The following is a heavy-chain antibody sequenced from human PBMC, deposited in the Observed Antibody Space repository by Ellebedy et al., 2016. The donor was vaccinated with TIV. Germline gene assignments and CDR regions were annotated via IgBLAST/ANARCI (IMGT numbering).Heavy chain of an antibody. V-gene: IGHV3-11*06. CDR3: ARNGYEDVWGSYHHDY. J-gene: IGHJ4*02. CDR2: ISSRSSYS. D-gene: IGHD3-16*02. Sequence: GESLKISCAASGFTFSDYYMSWIRQAPGKGLEWVSYISSRSSYSNYTDSVKGRFTISRENAKNSLYMQMNSLRAEDTAVYYCARNGYEDVWGSYHHDYWGQGALVTVSS. CDR1: GFTFSDYY.